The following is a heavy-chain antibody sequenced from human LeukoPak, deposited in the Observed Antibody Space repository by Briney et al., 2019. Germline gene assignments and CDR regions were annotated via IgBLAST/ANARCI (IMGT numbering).Heavy chain of an antibody. CDR3: AREGYYDSSGYYWIDY. Sequence: GASVKVSCKASGYTFTGYGISWVRQAPGQGLEWMGWISAYNGNTNYAQKLQGRVTMTTDTSTSTAYMELRSLRSDDTAVYYCAREGYYDSSGYYWIDYWGQGTLVTVSS. D-gene: IGHD3-22*01. CDR1: GYTFTGYG. J-gene: IGHJ4*02. V-gene: IGHV1-18*01. CDR2: ISAYNGNT.